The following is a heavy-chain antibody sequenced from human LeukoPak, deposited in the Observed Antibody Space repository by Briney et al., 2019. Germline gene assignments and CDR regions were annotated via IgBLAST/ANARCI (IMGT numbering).Heavy chain of an antibody. V-gene: IGHV3-7*01. CDR3: AARLGGTGAYFY. D-gene: IGHD7-27*01. Sequence: GGSLRLSCAASGFTFGNYWMSWVRQPPGKGLEWVANIKDDGSAKRSLDSVRGRFTTSRDNDKNSLYMQMNSLRVDDTAVYFCAARLGGTGAYFYWGQGTLVTVSS. J-gene: IGHJ4*02. CDR2: IKDDGSAK. CDR1: GFTFGNYW.